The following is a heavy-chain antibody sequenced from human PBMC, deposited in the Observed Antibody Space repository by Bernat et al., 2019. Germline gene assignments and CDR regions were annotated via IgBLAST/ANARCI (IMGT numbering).Heavy chain of an antibody. Sequence: EVQLVESGGGVVRPGGSLRLSCVVSGFTFDDYAMSWVRQAPGKGLEWVSGSSWNGRCTAYADPVKGRFTISRDNSKNSLYLQMNSLRAEDTGFYHCARDPSYGSGSWGYGMDVWGQGTTVTVSS. V-gene: IGHV3-20*01. CDR1: GFTFDDYA. CDR2: SSWNGRCT. J-gene: IGHJ6*02. CDR3: ARDPSYGSGSWGYGMDV. D-gene: IGHD3-10*01.